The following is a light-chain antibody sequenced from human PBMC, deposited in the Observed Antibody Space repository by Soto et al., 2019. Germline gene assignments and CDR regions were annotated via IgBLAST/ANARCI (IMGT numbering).Light chain of an antibody. CDR3: LQDFNYPYT. Sequence: AIQMTQSPSSLSVSVGDRVTITCRASQDIRNDLGWYQQKPGKAPKLLIYGTSNLQSGVPSRFSGSGSGTDFTLTLSSLQPEDFATYYCLQDFNYPYTFGQGTKLEIK. V-gene: IGKV1-6*01. CDR1: QDIRND. CDR2: GTS. J-gene: IGKJ2*01.